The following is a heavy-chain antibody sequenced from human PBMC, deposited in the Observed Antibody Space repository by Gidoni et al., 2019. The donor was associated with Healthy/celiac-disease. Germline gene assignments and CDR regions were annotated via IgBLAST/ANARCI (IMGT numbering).Heavy chain of an antibody. D-gene: IGHD6-13*01. CDR2: IKSKTDGGTT. V-gene: IGHV3-15*01. J-gene: IGHJ6*02. Sequence: EVQLVESGGGLVKRGGSLRLSCAASGFTFSNAWMSWVRQAPGKGLGWVGRIKSKTDGGTTDYAAPVKGRFTISRDDSKNTLYLQMNSLKTEDTAVYYCTRSSWYYYYYYGMDVWGQGTTVTVSS. CDR3: TRSSWYYYYYYGMDV. CDR1: GFTFSNAW.